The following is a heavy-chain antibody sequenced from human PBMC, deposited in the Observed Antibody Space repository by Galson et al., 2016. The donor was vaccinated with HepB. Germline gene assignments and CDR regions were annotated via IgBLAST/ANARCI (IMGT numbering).Heavy chain of an antibody. CDR2: ISSRSTYI. J-gene: IGHJ5*02. D-gene: IGHD4-17*01. Sequence: SLRLSCAASGFTFSTYNMNWVRQAPGKGLEWVSSISSRSTYIYYADSVQGRFTISRGNAKNSLFLQMNSLRVEDTAVYFCSRDPNDYGDLNYVDPWGQGTLVTVSS. CDR1: GFTFSTYN. V-gene: IGHV3-21*01. CDR3: SRDPNDYGDLNYVDP.